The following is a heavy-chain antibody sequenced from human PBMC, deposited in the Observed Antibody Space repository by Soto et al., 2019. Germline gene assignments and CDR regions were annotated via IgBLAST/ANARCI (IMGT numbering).Heavy chain of an antibody. V-gene: IGHV4-31*03. CDR3: ETYDSSDYQYGSPIGWFDY. Sequence: SETLSLTCTVSGGSISSGGYYWSWIRQHPGKGLEWIGYIYYSGSTYYNPSLKSRVTISVDTSKNHFSLKLSSVTAADTAVYHCETYDSSDYQYGSPIGWFDYWGQGTLVTVS. CDR2: IYYSGST. CDR1: GGSISSGGYY. J-gene: IGHJ5*01. D-gene: IGHD3-22*01.